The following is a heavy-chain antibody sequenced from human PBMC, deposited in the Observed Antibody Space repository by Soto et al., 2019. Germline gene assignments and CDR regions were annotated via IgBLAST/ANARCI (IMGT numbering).Heavy chain of an antibody. J-gene: IGHJ4*02. V-gene: IGHV3-23*01. CDR2: ISGGGDST. Sequence: GGSLILSCAASGFTFSSYAMNWVRQAPGKGLEWVSAISGGGDSTYYADSVKGRFTISRDNSKNTLYLQMDSLRGEDTAVYYCGKVIVKRVVAATQYWGQGTLVTVSS. CDR1: GFTFSSYA. D-gene: IGHD2-15*01. CDR3: GKVIVKRVVAATQY.